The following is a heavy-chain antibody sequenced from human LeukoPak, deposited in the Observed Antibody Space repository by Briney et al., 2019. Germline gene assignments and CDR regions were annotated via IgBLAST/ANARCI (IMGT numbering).Heavy chain of an antibody. D-gene: IGHD4/OR15-4a*01. J-gene: IGHJ3*02. CDR2: IYSGGTT. Sequence: GGSLRLSCAASGFAVSSNYMNWVRQAPGQGLEWVSIIYSGGTTYSADSVKGRFTISRENSKNALYLQMNSLRGEDTALYYCAKGGYGAETSFKLEALDIWGQGAMVTISS. V-gene: IGHV3-53*05. CDR3: AKGGYGAETSFKLEALDI. CDR1: GFAVSSNY.